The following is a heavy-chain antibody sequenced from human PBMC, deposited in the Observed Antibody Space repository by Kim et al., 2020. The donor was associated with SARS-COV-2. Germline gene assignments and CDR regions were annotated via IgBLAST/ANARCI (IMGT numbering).Heavy chain of an antibody. CDR1: GGSISSYY. Sequence: SETLSLTCTVSGGSISSYYWSLIRQPPGKGLEWIGYIYYSGSTNYNPSLKSRVTISVDTSKNQFSLKLSSVTAADTAVYYCAKIPMVRGVRADYYYGMDVWGQGTTVTVSS. J-gene: IGHJ6*02. V-gene: IGHV4-59*08. CDR2: IYYSGST. D-gene: IGHD3-10*01. CDR3: AKIPMVRGVRADYYYGMDV.